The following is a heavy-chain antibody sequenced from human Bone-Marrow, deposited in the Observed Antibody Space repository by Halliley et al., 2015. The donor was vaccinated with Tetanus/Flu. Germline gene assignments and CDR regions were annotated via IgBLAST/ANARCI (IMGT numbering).Heavy chain of an antibody. D-gene: IGHD5-12*01. CDR1: GGSISDYY. J-gene: IGHJ6*02. CDR3: ARVLQQVAQKKYYGMDV. V-gene: IGHV4-59*08. Sequence: LRLSCTVSGGSISDYYWSWIRQPPGKGLEWIGYVFYSGSATYNPSLESRVTISLDTSKNQFSLKLSSVTAADTAVYYCARVLQQVAQKKYYGMDVWGQGTTVTVSS. CDR2: VFYSGSA.